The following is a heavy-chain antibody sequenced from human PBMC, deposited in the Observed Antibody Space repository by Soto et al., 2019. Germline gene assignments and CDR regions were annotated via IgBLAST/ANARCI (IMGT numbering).Heavy chain of an antibody. V-gene: IGHV4-39*07. CDR1: GGSFTSNPYF. J-gene: IGHJ4*02. CDR3: ARTTAVPNTLRSRYFFDY. CDR2: VYYGGMT. D-gene: IGHD4-17*01. Sequence: SETLSLTCTVSGGSFTSNPYFWGWIRQPPGKGLEWIGSVYYGGMTYYTPSLKSRVTISVDTSKSQFSLRLSSVTTADTALYYCARTTAVPNTLRSRYFFDYWGQGTLVTVSS.